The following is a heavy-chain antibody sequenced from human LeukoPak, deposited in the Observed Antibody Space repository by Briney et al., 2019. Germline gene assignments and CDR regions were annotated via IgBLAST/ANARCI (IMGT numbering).Heavy chain of an antibody. V-gene: IGHV4-34*01. J-gene: IGHJ4*02. CDR2: INHSGST. Sequence: PSETLSLTCAVYGGSFSGYYWSWIRQSPGKGLEWIGEINHSGSTNYNPSLKSRVIISVDTSNNQFSLKLSSVTAADTAVYYCAREEYCSSTSCQFDYWGQGTLVTVSS. D-gene: IGHD2-2*01. CDR1: GGSFSGYY. CDR3: AREEYCSSTSCQFDY.